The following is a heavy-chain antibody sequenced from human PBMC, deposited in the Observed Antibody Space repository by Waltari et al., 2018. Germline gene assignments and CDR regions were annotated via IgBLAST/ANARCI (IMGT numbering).Heavy chain of an antibody. CDR1: GFIFKDYF. V-gene: IGHV3-11*01. CDR2: ISNINNTL. D-gene: IGHD2-8*01. J-gene: IGHJ4*02. Sequence: QVQLMESGGGLVKPGGSLRLSCAASGFIFKDYFMSWIRQAPGKGLEWISYISNINNTLYYSDPVKGRFTISRDDAKNSLYLEMNSLRAEDTAVYYCASGVFFDYWGQGTLVTVSS. CDR3: ASGVFFDY.